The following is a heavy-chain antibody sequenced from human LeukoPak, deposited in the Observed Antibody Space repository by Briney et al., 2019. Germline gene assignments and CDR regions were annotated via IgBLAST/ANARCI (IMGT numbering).Heavy chain of an antibody. V-gene: IGHV4-30-4*01. CDR1: GGSISSGDYY. CDR3: ARERNAQQLEEYYFDY. J-gene: IGHJ4*02. D-gene: IGHD6-13*01. Sequence: SETLSLTCTVSGGSISSGDYYWSWIRQPPGKGLEWIGYIYYSGSTYYNPSPKSRVTISVDTSKNQFSLKLSPVTAADTAVYYCARERNAQQLEEYYFDYWGQGTLVTVSS. CDR2: IYYSGST.